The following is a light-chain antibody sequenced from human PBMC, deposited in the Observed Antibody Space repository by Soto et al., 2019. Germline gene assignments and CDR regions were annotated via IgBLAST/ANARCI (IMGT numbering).Light chain of an antibody. CDR3: GTWDTKLSAVV. CDR2: DND. J-gene: IGLJ2*01. V-gene: IGLV1-51*01. Sequence: QSVLTQPPSVSAAPGQQVTISCSGSSSNVGNNFVSWYQQFPGTAPKLLIFDNDQRPSGIPDRFFGSKSGTSATLAITVPQTGDEAVYYCGTWDTKLSAVVFGGGTKLTVL. CDR1: SSNVGNNF.